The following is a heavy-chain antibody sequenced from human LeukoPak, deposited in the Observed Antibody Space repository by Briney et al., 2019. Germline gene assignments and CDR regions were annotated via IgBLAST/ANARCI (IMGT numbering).Heavy chain of an antibody. CDR2: IYTSGST. J-gene: IGHJ5*02. Sequence: SETLSLTCTVSGGSISSGSYYWSWIRQPAGKGLEWIGRIYTSGSTNYNPSLKSRVTISVDTSKNQFSLKLSSVTAADMAVYYCASSTIFGVATGWFDPWGQGTLVTVSS. CDR3: ASSTIFGVATGWFDP. CDR1: GGSISSGSYY. D-gene: IGHD3-3*01. V-gene: IGHV4-61*02.